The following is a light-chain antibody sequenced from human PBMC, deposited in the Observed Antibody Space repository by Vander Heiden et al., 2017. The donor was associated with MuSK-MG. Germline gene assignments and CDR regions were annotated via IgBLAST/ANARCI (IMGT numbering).Light chain of an antibody. Sequence: QSVLTQPPSVSEAPRQRVTISCSGGSFNIGNNAVNWYQQLPGKAPKLLIYYDDLLPSGVSDRFSGSKSGTSASLGISGLQSEDEADDYCAEWDDSLNGVVFGGGTKLTVL. V-gene: IGLV1-36*01. CDR3: AEWDDSLNGVV. CDR1: SFNIGNNA. CDR2: YDD. J-gene: IGLJ2*01.